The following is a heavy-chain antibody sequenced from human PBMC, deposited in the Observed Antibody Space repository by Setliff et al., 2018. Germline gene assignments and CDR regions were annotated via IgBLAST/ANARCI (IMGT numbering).Heavy chain of an antibody. V-gene: IGHV4-34*01. CDR1: GGTFTYYY. CDR2: INHSGSA. D-gene: IGHD2-21*01. Sequence: TSETLSLTCAASGGTFTYYYWTWIRQSPGKGLEWIGEINHSGSANYNPSLESRVTISIDTSKNQFSLNLRYVTAADRAIYYCARGRNVAIRLLDSWGQGNLVTVSS. J-gene: IGHJ4*02. CDR3: ARGRNVAIRLLDS.